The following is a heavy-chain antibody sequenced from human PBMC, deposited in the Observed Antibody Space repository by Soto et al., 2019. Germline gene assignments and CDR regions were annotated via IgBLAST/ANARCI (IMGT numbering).Heavy chain of an antibody. CDR3: AREGQSPHTFDPIAFDI. CDR2: INHSGST. J-gene: IGHJ3*02. D-gene: IGHD3-9*01. V-gene: IGHV4-34*01. CDR1: GGSFSGSY. Sequence: SETLSLTCAVYGGSFSGSYWSWIRQPPGKGLEWIGEINHSGSTNYNPSLKSRVTISVDTSKNQFSLKLSSVTAADTAVYYCAREGQSPHTFDPIAFDIWGQGTMVTVSS.